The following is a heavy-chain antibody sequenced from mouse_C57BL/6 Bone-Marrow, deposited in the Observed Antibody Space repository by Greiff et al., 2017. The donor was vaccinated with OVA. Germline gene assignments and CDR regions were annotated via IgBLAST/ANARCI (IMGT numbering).Heavy chain of an antibody. Sequence: DVQLQESGAELVRPGASVKLSCTASGFNIKDDYMHWVKQRPEQGLEWIGWIDPENGDTEYASKFQGKATITADTSSNTAYLQLSSLTSEDTAVYYCTPYGYYPAWFAYWGQGTLVTVSA. CDR3: TPYGYYPAWFAY. D-gene: IGHD2-3*01. V-gene: IGHV14-4*01. J-gene: IGHJ3*01. CDR2: IDPENGDT. CDR1: GFNIKDDY.